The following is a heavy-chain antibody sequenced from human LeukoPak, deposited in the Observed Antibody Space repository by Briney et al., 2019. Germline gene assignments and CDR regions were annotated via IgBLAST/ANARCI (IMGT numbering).Heavy chain of an antibody. CDR2: ITSRGSTI. CDR3: ASSRSGWLQYNY. V-gene: IGHV3-11*04. CDR1: GFTFSDYF. J-gene: IGHJ4*02. Sequence: GSLRLSCAASGFTFSDYFMSWIRQAPGKGLEWVSYITSRGSTIYYADSVKGRFTISRDNAKNSLYLQMNSLRAEDTAVYYCASSRSGWLQYNYWGQGTLVTVSS. D-gene: IGHD5-24*01.